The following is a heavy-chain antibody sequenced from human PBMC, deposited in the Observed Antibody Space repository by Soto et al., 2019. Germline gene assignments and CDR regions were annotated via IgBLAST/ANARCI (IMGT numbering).Heavy chain of an antibody. J-gene: IGHJ4*02. CDR2: INHSGST. D-gene: IGHD2-15*01. CDR1: GGSFSGYY. V-gene: IGHV4-34*01. CDR3: AGVARLFDY. Sequence: KPSETLSLTCAVYGGSFSGYYWSWIRQPPGKGLEWIGEINHSGSTNYNPSLKSRVTISVDTSKNQFSLKLSSVTAADTAVYYCAGVARLFDYWGQGTLVTVSS.